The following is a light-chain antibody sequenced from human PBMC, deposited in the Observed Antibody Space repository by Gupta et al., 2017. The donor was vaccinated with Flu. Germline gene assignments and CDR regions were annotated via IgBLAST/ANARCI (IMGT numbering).Light chain of an antibody. CDR1: QSVSSN. J-gene: IGKJ1*01. V-gene: IGKV3-15*01. Sequence: PATLSGSPGERATLSCRASQSVSSNLAWYQQKPGQAPRLLIYGASTRATGIPARFSGSGSGTEFTLIISSLQSEDFAVYYCQQDNIWPQTFGQGTKVEIK. CDR3: QQDNIWPQT. CDR2: GAS.